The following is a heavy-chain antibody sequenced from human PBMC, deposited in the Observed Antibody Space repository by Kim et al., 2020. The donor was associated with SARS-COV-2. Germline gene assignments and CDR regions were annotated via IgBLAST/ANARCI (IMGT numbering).Heavy chain of an antibody. CDR1: GFTFSSYS. J-gene: IGHJ4*02. CDR3: ARDPPYYYDSSGYYANYFDY. D-gene: IGHD3-22*01. Sequence: GGSLRLSCAASGFTFSSYSMNWVRQAPGKGLEWVSSISSSSSYIYYADSVKGRFTISRDNAKNSLYLQMNSLRAEDTAVYYCARDPPYYYDSSGYYANYFDYWGQGTLVTVSS. V-gene: IGHV3-21*01. CDR2: ISSSSSYI.